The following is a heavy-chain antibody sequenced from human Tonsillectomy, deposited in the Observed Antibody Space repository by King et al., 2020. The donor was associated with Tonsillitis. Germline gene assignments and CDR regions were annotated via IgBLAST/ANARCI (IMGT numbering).Heavy chain of an antibody. CDR2: ISYDGSNK. CDR3: ARGTTAMVPYFDY. D-gene: IGHD5-18*01. Sequence: VQLVESGGGVVHPGRSLRLSCAASGFTFSSYAMHWVRQAPGKGLEWVAVISYDGSNKYYADSVKGRFTISRDNSKNTLYLQMNSLRAEDTAVYYCARGTTAMVPYFDYWGQGTLVTVSS. V-gene: IGHV3-30-3*01. J-gene: IGHJ4*02. CDR1: GFTFSSYA.